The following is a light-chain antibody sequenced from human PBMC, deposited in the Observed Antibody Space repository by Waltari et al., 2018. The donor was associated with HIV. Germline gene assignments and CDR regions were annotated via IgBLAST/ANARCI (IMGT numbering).Light chain of an antibody. V-gene: IGLV2-14*01. CDR3: SSYTTDSTLV. CDR2: EVT. Sequence: QSALTQPASVSGSPGQSITIPCTGTSSDGGGYKSVSWYQHLPGKAPKLTIYEVTNRPSGVSDRFSGSKSGNTASLTISGLQAEDEADYYCSSYTTDSTLVFGAGTKLTVL. CDR1: SSDGGGYKS. J-gene: IGLJ3*02.